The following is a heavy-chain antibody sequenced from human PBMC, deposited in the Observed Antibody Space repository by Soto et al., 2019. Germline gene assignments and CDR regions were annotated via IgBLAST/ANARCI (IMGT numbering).Heavy chain of an antibody. D-gene: IGHD2-2*01. Sequence: EVQLLESGGGLVQPGGSLRLSCAASGFSFSTYAMSWVRQAPGKGLEWVSGISAGGGNTFYAVSVRGRFTISRDNSKNTLYLQINSLRAEDTALYYCVKHSEYQLLSWFDPWGQGTLVTVSS. CDR1: GFSFSTYA. CDR3: VKHSEYQLLSWFDP. CDR2: ISAGGGNT. J-gene: IGHJ5*02. V-gene: IGHV3-23*01.